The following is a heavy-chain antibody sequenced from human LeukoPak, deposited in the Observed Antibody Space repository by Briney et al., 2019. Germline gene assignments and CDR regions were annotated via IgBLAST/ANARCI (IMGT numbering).Heavy chain of an antibody. CDR3: ATNSRRPHQYYMDV. CDR1: GFTFSSYD. Sequence: GGSLRLSCAASGFTFSSYDMHWVRQAPGKGLEWVTLISYDGHNKYYGDSVKGRFTISRDNSKNTLYLQMTSLRVEDTAVYYCATNSRRPHQYYMDVWGKGTTVTVSS. J-gene: IGHJ6*03. V-gene: IGHV3-30*03. CDR2: ISYDGHNK. D-gene: IGHD1-14*01.